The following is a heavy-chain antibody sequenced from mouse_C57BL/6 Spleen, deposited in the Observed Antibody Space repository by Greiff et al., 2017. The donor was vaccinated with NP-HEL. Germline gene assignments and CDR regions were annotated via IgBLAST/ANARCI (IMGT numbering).Heavy chain of an antibody. CDR1: GYTFTSYW. CDR3: ERGYYYGSGLAWFAY. Sequence: QVQLQQPGAELVRPGSSVKLSCKASGYTFTSYWMDWVKQRPGQGLEWIGNIYPSDSETHYNQKFKDKATLTVDKSSSTAYMQLSSLTSEDSAVYYCERGYYYGSGLAWFAYWGQGTLVTVSA. D-gene: IGHD1-1*01. V-gene: IGHV1-61*01. CDR2: IYPSDSET. J-gene: IGHJ3*01.